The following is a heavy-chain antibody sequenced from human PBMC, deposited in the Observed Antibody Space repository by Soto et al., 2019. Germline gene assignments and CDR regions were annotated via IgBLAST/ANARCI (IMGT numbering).Heavy chain of an antibody. J-gene: IGHJ4*02. CDR2: ISYDGSNK. V-gene: IGHV3-30*04. D-gene: IGHD6-6*01. CDR3: ARGESWEYSSAARDY. CDR1: GFTFSSYA. Sequence: QVQLVESGGGVVQPGRSLRLSCAASGFTFSSYAMHWVRQAPGKGLEWVAVISYDGSNKYYADYVKGRFTISRDNSKNKMYLEMNSLKAEDTGVDYSARGESWEYSSAARDYWGQGTLVTVSS.